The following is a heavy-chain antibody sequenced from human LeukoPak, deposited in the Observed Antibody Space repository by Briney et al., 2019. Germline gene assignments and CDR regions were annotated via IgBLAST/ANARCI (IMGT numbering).Heavy chain of an antibody. J-gene: IGHJ5*02. CDR1: GGSFSGYY. CDR2: INHSGST. V-gene: IGHV4-34*01. Sequence: SETLSLTCAVYGGSFSGYYWTWIRQPPGKGLEWIWEINHSGSTNYNPSLKSRVTISVDTSKNQFSLKLSSVTAADTAVYYCVRLHSSAWYWTWGQGALVTVSS. D-gene: IGHD6-13*01. CDR3: VRLHSSAWYWT.